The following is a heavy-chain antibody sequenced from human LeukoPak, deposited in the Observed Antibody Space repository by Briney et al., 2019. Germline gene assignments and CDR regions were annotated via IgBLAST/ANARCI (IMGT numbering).Heavy chain of an antibody. Sequence: PSETLSLTCTVSGGSISPYYWSWIRQPPGKELEWIAFIFYSGSAHYNPSLTSRLTISVDTSKNQFSLKLTSVTAADTAVYYCARHSVGSPHYFDYWGLGTPVTVSS. V-gene: IGHV4-59*08. CDR3: ARHSVGSPHYFDY. CDR1: GGSISPYY. J-gene: IGHJ4*02. D-gene: IGHD5/OR15-5a*01. CDR2: IFYSGSA.